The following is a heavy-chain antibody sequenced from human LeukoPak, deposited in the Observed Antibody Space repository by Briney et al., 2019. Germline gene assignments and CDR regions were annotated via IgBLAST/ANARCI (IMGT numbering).Heavy chain of an antibody. J-gene: IGHJ5*02. CDR3: AGGYCSGGSYYWFDP. CDR1: GYSFSSYW. D-gene: IGHD2-15*01. V-gene: IGHV5-51*03. Sequence: GESLKISCKGSGYSFSSYWIGWVRQMPGEGLEWMGIIYPGDSDTRYSPSFQGQVTISADKSISTAYLQWSSLKASDTAMYYCAGGYCSGGSYYWFDPWGQGTLVTVSS. CDR2: IYPGDSDT.